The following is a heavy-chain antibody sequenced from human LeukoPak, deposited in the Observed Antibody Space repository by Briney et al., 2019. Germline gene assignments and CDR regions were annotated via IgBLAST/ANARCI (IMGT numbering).Heavy chain of an antibody. V-gene: IGHV1-46*01. Sequence: ASVKVSCKASGYTFASYYMHWVRQAPGQGLEWMGIINPSGGSTRYAQKFQGRVTMTRDMPTRTVYMELSSLRSEDTAVYYCARDGTNVYSGSNPFDYWGQGTLVSVSS. D-gene: IGHD1-26*01. CDR2: INPSGGST. J-gene: IGHJ4*02. CDR1: GYTFASYY. CDR3: ARDGTNVYSGSNPFDY.